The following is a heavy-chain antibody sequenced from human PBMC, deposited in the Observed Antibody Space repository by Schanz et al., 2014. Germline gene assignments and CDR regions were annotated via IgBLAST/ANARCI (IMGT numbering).Heavy chain of an antibody. J-gene: IGHJ4*02. D-gene: IGHD2-2*01. CDR2: VYNNGRT. CDR3: ARGRVVPAAPEFDY. CDR1: GDSISNYY. Sequence: QVQLHESGPGLVKPSETLSLTCTVSGDSISNYYWTWIRQPPGKGLEWIGYVYNNGRTYYNPSLKSRVAISVDTSKNQFSLKLTSMTAADTAVYYCARGRVVPAAPEFDYWGQGILVTVSS. V-gene: IGHV4-59*01.